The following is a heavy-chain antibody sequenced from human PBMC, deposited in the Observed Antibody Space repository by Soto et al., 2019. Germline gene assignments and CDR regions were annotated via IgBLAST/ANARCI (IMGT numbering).Heavy chain of an antibody. CDR2: ISSDGTNK. CDR1: GFTFGVYN. J-gene: IGHJ4*02. Sequence: VQVVESGGAMVQPGRSLRLSCAASGFTFGVYNMHWVGQAPGKGLEWVALISSDGTNKYYADSVKGRCTISRNNSKNLVYLQTNSLRADDTAVYYCAKDSGYSSGDSFDHWGQGTMVNVSS. V-gene: IGHV3-30-3*01. D-gene: IGHD6-19*01. CDR3: AKDSGYSSGDSFDH.